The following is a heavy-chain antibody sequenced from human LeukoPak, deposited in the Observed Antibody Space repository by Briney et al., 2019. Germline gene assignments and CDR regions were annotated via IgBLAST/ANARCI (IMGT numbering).Heavy chain of an antibody. Sequence: ASVKVSCKASGYTITSYGISWVRQAPGQVPEWMGWINTYKGNTNYEKKFQGRATMATDTSTSTAYMELRSLRSDDTAVYYCARDIVVVPAASIVYYYYGMDVWGQGTTVTVSS. V-gene: IGHV1-18*01. D-gene: IGHD2-2*01. CDR1: GYTITSYG. CDR3: ARDIVVVPAASIVYYYYGMDV. J-gene: IGHJ6*02. CDR2: INTYKGNT.